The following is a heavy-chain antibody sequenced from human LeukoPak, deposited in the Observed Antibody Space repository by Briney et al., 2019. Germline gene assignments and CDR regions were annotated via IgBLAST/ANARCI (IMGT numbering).Heavy chain of an antibody. V-gene: IGHV3-11*04. Sequence: GGSLRLSCAASGFTFSDHYMSWIRQAPGKGPEWISYISSSGRTIYYADSVKGRFTISRDNAKNSLYLQMNSLRAEDTAVYYCARGDNYDSSGLDYWGQGTLVTVSS. CDR2: ISSSGRTI. J-gene: IGHJ4*02. D-gene: IGHD3-22*01. CDR1: GFTFSDHY. CDR3: ARGDNYDSSGLDY.